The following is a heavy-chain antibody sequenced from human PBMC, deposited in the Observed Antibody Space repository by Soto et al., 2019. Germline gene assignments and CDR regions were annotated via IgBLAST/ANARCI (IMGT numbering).Heavy chain of an antibody. CDR2: ISAYNGNT. D-gene: IGHD1-26*01. Sequence: VQVHCKASRYTFTSYGISWVPQAPGQGLELMVWISAYNGNTNYAQKLQGRVTMTTDTSTSTAYMELRRLRSEDTAVYYCARDQWVRDAFDVWGQGTTVTVSS. J-gene: IGHJ3*01. CDR1: RYTFTSYG. V-gene: IGHV1-18*01. CDR3: ARDQWVRDAFDV.